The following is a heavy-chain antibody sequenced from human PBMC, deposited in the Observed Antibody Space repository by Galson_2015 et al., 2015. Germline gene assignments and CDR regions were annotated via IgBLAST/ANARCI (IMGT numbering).Heavy chain of an antibody. V-gene: IGHV3-30-3*01. J-gene: IGHJ6*02. Sequence: SLRLSCAASRFTFSSYAMHWVRQAPGKGLEWVAVISYDGSNKYYADSVKGRFTISRDNSKNTLYLQMNSLRAEDTAVYYCASLGRNYDFWSGYRGMDVWGQGTTVTVSS. CDR2: ISYDGSNK. CDR3: ASLGRNYDFWSGYRGMDV. CDR1: RFTFSSYA. D-gene: IGHD3-3*01.